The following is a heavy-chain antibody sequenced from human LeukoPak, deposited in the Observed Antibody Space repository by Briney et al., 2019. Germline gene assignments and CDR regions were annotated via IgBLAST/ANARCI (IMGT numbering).Heavy chain of an antibody. CDR1: GFTFDDYA. CDR3: AKDAYDTSGYYPYFDY. J-gene: IGHJ4*02. CDR2: ITWNSVLI. Sequence: PGGSLRLSCAASGFTFDDYAMHWVRQAPGKGLEWVSSITWNSVLIDYADSVKGRFTISRDNAKNSLYLQMNSLRVEDTALYYCAKDAYDTSGYYPYFDYWGQGSLVTVSS. V-gene: IGHV3-9*01. D-gene: IGHD3-22*01.